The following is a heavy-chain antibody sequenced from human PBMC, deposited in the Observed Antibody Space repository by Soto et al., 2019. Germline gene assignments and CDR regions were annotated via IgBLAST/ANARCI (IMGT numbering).Heavy chain of an antibody. Sequence: QVQLVESGGGVVQPGRSLRLSCAASGFTFSSYAMHWVRQAPGKGLEWVAVISYDGSNKYYADSVKGRFTISRDSSKNTLYLQMNSLRAEDTAVYYCARDLDSGYVRSLFDYWGQGTLVTVSS. V-gene: IGHV3-30-3*01. CDR3: ARDLDSGYVRSLFDY. CDR2: ISYDGSNK. D-gene: IGHD5-12*01. J-gene: IGHJ4*02. CDR1: GFTFSSYA.